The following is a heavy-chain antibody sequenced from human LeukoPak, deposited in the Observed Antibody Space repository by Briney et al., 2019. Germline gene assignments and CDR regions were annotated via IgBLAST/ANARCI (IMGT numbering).Heavy chain of an antibody. CDR2: ISYDGSNK. Sequence: PGGSLRLSCAASGFTFSSYAMHRVRQAPGKGLEWVAVISYDGSNKYYADSVKGRFTISRDNSKNTLYLQMNSLRAEDTAVYYCARDGPGYSSGWDWGQGTLVTVSS. CDR3: ARDGPGYSSGWD. CDR1: GFTFSSYA. D-gene: IGHD6-19*01. V-gene: IGHV3-30-3*01. J-gene: IGHJ4*02.